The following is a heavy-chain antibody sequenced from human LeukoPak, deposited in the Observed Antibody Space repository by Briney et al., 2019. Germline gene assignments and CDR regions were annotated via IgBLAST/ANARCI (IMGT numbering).Heavy chain of an antibody. V-gene: IGHV3-23*01. J-gene: IGHJ5*02. CDR2: ISDNGGNT. D-gene: IGHD5-24*01. CDR1: GFTSSSYA. Sequence: GGSLRLSCAASGFTSSSYALSWIRQAPGKGLEGVSGISDNGGNTYYADSVKGRFTISRDNSKNTLYLQMNSLRAEDTAVYYCAKGDGYNYDNWFDPWGQGTLVTVSS. CDR3: AKGDGYNYDNWFDP.